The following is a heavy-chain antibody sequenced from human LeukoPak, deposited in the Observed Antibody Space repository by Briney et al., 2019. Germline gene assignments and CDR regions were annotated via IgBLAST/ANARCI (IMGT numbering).Heavy chain of an antibody. CDR3: VKGSAAARPYYFEY. V-gene: IGHV3-23*01. CDR1: GFTFSSYA. CDR2: ISGSGGST. J-gene: IGHJ4*02. Sequence: GGSLRLSCAASGFTFSSYAMSWVRQAPGKGLEWVSAISGSGGSTYYADSVKGRFTISRDNSKNTLFLQMSSLRAEDTAIYYCVKGSAAARPYYFEYWGQGTLVTVSS. D-gene: IGHD6-6*01.